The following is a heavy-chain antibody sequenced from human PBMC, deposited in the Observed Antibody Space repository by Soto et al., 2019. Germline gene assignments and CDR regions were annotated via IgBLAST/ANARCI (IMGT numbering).Heavy chain of an antibody. J-gene: IGHJ4*02. CDR1: GGLFSSYA. V-gene: IGHV1-69*01. Sequence: QEQLVQSGAEVKKSGSSVKVSCKDTGGLFSSYAVSWVRQAPGQGIEWMGGIIHVFDTVYYEQKFQGRVTITADESTNTAYMEHSSLRSEDTAMYYCARGGSGYVWFNEFWGQGTLVTVSS. CDR2: IIHVFDTV. CDR3: ARGGSGYVWFNEF. D-gene: IGHD3-22*01.